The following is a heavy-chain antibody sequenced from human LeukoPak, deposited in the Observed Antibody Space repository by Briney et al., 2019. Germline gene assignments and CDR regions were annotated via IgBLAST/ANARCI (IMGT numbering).Heavy chain of an antibody. Sequence: GGSLRLPCAASGFTFSSYSMNWVRQAPGKGLEWVSYISSSSSTIYYADSVKGRFTISRDNAKNSLYLQMNSLRAEDTALYYCARRDIVVVPAAIFGAFDIWGQGTMVTVSS. CDR1: GFTFSSYS. V-gene: IGHV3-48*04. D-gene: IGHD2-2*02. CDR3: ARRDIVVVPAAIFGAFDI. CDR2: ISSSSSTI. J-gene: IGHJ3*02.